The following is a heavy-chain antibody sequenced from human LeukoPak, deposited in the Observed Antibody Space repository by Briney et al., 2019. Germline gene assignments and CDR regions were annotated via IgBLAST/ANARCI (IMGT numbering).Heavy chain of an antibody. CDR1: GGTFSSYA. CDR2: VVPNFGTA. V-gene: IGHV1-69*05. D-gene: IGHD1-26*01. Sequence: SVKVSCKASGGTFSSYAISWVRQAPGQGLEWLGGVVPNFGTANYAQKFQSGVKTSTGETTRTAYMELSSLRSEDTAVYYCAGGGATTRFAFDIWGQGTMVTVSS. J-gene: IGHJ3*02. CDR3: AGGGATTRFAFDI.